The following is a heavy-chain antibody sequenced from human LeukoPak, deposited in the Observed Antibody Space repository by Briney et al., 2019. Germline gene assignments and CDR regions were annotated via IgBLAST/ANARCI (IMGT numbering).Heavy chain of an antibody. CDR2: IYYSGST. CDR3: ASTEPNDYGDYEAFDY. CDR1: GGSISSYY. D-gene: IGHD4-17*01. Sequence: SETLSLTCTVSGGSISSYYWSWIRQPPGKGLEWVGYIYYSGSTNYNPSLKSRVTISVDTSKNQFSLKLSSVTAADTAVYYCASTEPNDYGDYEAFDYWGQGTLVTVSS. V-gene: IGHV4-59*01. J-gene: IGHJ4*02.